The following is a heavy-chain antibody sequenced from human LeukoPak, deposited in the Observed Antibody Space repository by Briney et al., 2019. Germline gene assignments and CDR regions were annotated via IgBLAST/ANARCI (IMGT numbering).Heavy chain of an antibody. CDR1: GGTFSSYA. D-gene: IGHD2-2*01. J-gene: IGHJ6*03. Sequence: SVKVSCKASGGTFSSYAISWVRQAPGQGLEWMGGIIPIFGTANYAQKFQGRVTITADKSTSTAYMELSSLRSEDTAVYYCAKSRLDPSYYYYYYMDVWGKGTTVTVSS. CDR2: IIPIFGTA. CDR3: AKSRLDPSYYYYYYMDV. V-gene: IGHV1-69*06.